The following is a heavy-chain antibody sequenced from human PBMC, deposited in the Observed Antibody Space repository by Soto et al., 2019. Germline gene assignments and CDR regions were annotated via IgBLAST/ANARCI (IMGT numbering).Heavy chain of an antibody. V-gene: IGHV3-23*01. CDR1: GFTFSSYA. CDR3: AKGSSSSTFDY. CDR2: ISGSDDST. J-gene: IGHJ4*02. D-gene: IGHD6-6*01. Sequence: EVQLLESGGGLVQPGESLRLSCAASGFTFSSYAMSWVRQAPGKGLEWVSVISGSDDSTYYADSVKGRFTISRDNSKNTLYLQMNSLRAEDTAVYYCAKGSSSSTFDYWGQGTLVTVSS.